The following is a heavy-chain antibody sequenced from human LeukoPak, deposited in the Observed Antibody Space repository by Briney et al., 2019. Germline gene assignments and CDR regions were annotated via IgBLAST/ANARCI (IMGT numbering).Heavy chain of an antibody. Sequence: GRSLTLSCPASGFTFSSYGMHWVRQPPATGMEWVGVMWYDGSNKYYADSVKGRFRISRDNSKNTLSLQMNSLSGEDTAVYYCARALGPLGYCSGGSCSLDYWGQGTLVTVSS. V-gene: IGHV3-33*01. CDR1: GFTFSSYG. D-gene: IGHD2-15*01. CDR2: MWYDGSNK. J-gene: IGHJ4*02. CDR3: ARALGPLGYCSGGSCSLDY.